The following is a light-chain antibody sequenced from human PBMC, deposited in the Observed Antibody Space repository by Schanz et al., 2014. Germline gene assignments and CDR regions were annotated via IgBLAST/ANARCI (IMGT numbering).Light chain of an antibody. CDR1: SSDVGGYNY. CDR2: DVS. V-gene: IGLV2-14*03. J-gene: IGLJ2*01. Sequence: QSALTQPASVSGSPGQSITISCSGTSSDVGGYNYVSWYQHYPGKAPKLMIYDVSNRPSGVSNRFSGSKSGNTASLNISGLQAEDEADYYCSSYTSRNTLVFGGGTKLTVL. CDR3: SSYTSRNTLV.